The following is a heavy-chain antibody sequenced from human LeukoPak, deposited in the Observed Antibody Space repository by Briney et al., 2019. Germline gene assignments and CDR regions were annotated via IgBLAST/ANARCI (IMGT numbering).Heavy chain of an antibody. CDR2: IYPTGHT. J-gene: IGHJ4*02. V-gene: IGHV4-4*07. CDR3: ARITDPDYRSGWSGADY. D-gene: IGHD6-19*01. CDR1: GGSLGNYY. Sequence: SETLSLTCKVSGGSLGNYYWSWIRQPAGKGLEWIGRIYPTGHTHYNPSLKSRVTMSVDTSKNQFSLKMTSMTAADTAVYYCARITDPDYRSGWSGADYWGRGTQVTVSS.